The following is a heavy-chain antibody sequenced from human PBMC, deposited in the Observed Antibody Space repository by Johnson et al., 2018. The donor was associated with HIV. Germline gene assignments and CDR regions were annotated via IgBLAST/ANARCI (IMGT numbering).Heavy chain of an antibody. D-gene: IGHD3-3*01. CDR2: INWNGGSR. J-gene: IGHJ3*02. CDR3: ARERSPSGYDNHDAFDI. V-gene: IGHV3-20*04. CDR1: GFNFDDYG. Sequence: VQLVESGGGVVRPGGSLRLSCAASGFNFDDYGMSWVRQAPGKGVEWVSGINWNGGSRGYADSVKGRFTISRDNAKNSLDLQMNSLRVEDTALYYCARERSPSGYDNHDAFDIWGQGTMVTVSS.